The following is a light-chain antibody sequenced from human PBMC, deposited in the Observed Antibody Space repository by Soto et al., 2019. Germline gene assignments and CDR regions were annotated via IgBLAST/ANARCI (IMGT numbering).Light chain of an antibody. CDR1: SGDVGAYNY. CDR2: EVN. J-gene: IGLJ3*02. Sequence: QSALTQSPSASASPGQSVPISCTGSSGDVGAYNYVSWYQQHPGKAPKLIIYEVNKRPSGVPDRFSGSKSGITASLTVSGLQADDEADYYCGAHAGSNTWVFGGGTKVTVL. CDR3: GAHAGSNTWV. V-gene: IGLV2-8*01.